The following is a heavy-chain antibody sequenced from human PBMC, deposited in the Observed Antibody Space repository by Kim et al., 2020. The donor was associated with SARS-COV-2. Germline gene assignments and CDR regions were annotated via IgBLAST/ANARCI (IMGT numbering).Heavy chain of an antibody. Sequence: GGSLRLSCSASGFNFVTHTMHWVRHAPGKGLEFVATLSQNDFTTYYGDSVSGRFTISRDNSKNTLYLQMSSLRPEDTAVYYCVKPFSWNYRYFDYWGQGTLVTVSS. J-gene: IGHJ4*02. D-gene: IGHD1-7*01. CDR3: VKPFSWNYRYFDY. CDR1: GFNFVTHT. CDR2: LSQNDFTT. V-gene: IGHV3-64D*08.